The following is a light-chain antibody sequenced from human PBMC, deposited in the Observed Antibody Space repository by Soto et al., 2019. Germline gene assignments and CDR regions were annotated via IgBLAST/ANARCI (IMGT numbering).Light chain of an antibody. CDR1: QDIGSA. V-gene: IGKV1-13*02. CDR2: DAS. CDR3: QQFNGFPLT. Sequence: IQLTQSPSSLSASVGDRVTITCRAGQDIGSALAWYQQRPGKAPKLLLYDASNLEAGVPSRFGGSGSGTDFTLTITRLRPEDFATYYCQQFNGFPLTFGGGTKVQIK. J-gene: IGKJ4*01.